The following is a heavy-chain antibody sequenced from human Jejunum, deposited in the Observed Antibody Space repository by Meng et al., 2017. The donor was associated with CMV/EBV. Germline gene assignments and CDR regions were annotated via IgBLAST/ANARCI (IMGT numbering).Heavy chain of an antibody. J-gene: IGHJ4*02. CDR3: AKRTKWVEFDS. Sequence: SCAASGFMFNKFAMTWVRRAPGEGLGWVSVICTDSYRMFNADSVKGRFSITRDDSNNRLFLQINSLRAEDTATYYCAKRTKWVEFDSRGRGTLVTVSS. D-gene: IGHD1-1*01. CDR2: ICTDSYRM. CDR1: GFMFNKFA. V-gene: IGHV3-23*03.